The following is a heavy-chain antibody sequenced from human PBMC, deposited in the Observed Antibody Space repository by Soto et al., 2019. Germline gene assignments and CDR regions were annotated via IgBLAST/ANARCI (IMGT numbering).Heavy chain of an antibody. D-gene: IGHD3-10*01. V-gene: IGHV3-30*18. CDR3: AKSDFGSFV. Sequence: QVQLVESGGGVVQPGSSLRLSCAASGFTFSSYGMHWVRQAPGKGLEWVAVISYDGSNKYYADSVKGRFTISRDNSKNTLYLQMNSLRAEDMAVYYCAKSDFGSFVWGQGTLVTVSS. J-gene: IGHJ4*02. CDR2: ISYDGSNK. CDR1: GFTFSSYG.